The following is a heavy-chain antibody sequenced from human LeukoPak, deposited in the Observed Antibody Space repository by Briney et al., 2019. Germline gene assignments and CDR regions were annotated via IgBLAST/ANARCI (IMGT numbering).Heavy chain of an antibody. J-gene: IGHJ4*02. CDR2: ISYDGSNK. CDR3: ASGEGLQSYFDY. D-gene: IGHD4-4*01. Sequence: GGSLRLSCAASGFTFSSYAMHWVRQAPGKGLEWVAVISYDGSNKYYADSVKGRFTISRDNSKNTLYLQMNSLRAEDTAVYYCASGEGLQSYFDYWGQGTLVTVSS. V-gene: IGHV3-30-3*01. CDR1: GFTFSSYA.